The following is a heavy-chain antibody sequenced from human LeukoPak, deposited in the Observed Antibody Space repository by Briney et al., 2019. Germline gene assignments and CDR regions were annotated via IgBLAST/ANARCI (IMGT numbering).Heavy chain of an antibody. CDR2: IYYSGST. Sequence: SETLSLTCTVSGGSISSGDYYWSWIRQPPGKGLEWIGYIYYSGSTYYNPSLKSRVTISVDTSKNQFSLKLSSVTAADTDVYYCARVTAYCGGDCPRWAFDIWGQGTMVTVSS. D-gene: IGHD2-21*02. CDR1: GGSISSGDYY. CDR3: ARVTAYCGGDCPRWAFDI. J-gene: IGHJ3*02. V-gene: IGHV4-30-4*01.